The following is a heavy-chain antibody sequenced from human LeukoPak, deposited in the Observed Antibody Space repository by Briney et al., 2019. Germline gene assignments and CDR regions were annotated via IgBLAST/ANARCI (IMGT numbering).Heavy chain of an antibody. J-gene: IGHJ3*02. CDR3: ARGGPSYGSGSDAFDI. CDR1: GYTFTSYG. CDR2: ISAYNGNT. D-gene: IGHD3-10*01. Sequence: ASVKVSCKASGYTFTSYGISCVRQAPGQGLEWMGWISAYNGNTNYAQKLQGRVTMTTDTSTSTAYMELRSLRSDDTAVYYCARGGPSYGSGSDAFDIWGQGTMVTVSS. V-gene: IGHV1-18*01.